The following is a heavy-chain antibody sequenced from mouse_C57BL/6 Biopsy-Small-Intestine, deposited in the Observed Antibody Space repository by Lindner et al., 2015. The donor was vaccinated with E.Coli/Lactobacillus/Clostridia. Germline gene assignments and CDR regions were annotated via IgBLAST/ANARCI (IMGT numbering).Heavy chain of an antibody. V-gene: IGHV1-14*01. Sequence: VHWVKQKPGQGLEWIGYISPYNDGTKYNEKFKGKATLTSDKSSSTAYMELSSLTSEDSAVYYCARDYHWYFDVWGAGTTVTVSS. CDR2: ISPYNDGT. D-gene: IGHD5-5*01. CDR3: ARDYHWYFDV. J-gene: IGHJ1*01.